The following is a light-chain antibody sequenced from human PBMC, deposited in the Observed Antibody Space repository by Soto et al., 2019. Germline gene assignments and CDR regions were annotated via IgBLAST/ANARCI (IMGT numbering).Light chain of an antibody. J-gene: IGKJ1*01. CDR2: GAS. CDR3: QQYNDWWT. Sequence: EIVLTQSPGTLSLSPGERATLSFRASQSVSGSYLAWYQQKPGQAPRLLIYGASTRATGVPGRFSGSGSGTEFTLTISSLQSEDFAVYYCQQYNDWWTFGQGTKVDIK. V-gene: IGKV3-15*01. CDR1: QSVSGSY.